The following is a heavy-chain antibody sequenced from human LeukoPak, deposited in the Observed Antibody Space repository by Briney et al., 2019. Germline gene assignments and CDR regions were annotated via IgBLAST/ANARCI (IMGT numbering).Heavy chain of an antibody. J-gene: IGHJ5*02. D-gene: IGHD2-15*01. CDR3: AREHLGYCSGGSCYPWFDP. CDR2: ISSSSSYI. V-gene: IGHV3-21*01. Sequence: GGSLRLSCAASEFTFSTYSMNWVRQAPGKGLEWVSSISSSSSYIYYADSVKGRFTISRDNAKNSLYLQMNSLRAEDTAVYYCAREHLGYCSGGSCYPWFDPWGQGTLVTVSS. CDR1: EFTFSTYS.